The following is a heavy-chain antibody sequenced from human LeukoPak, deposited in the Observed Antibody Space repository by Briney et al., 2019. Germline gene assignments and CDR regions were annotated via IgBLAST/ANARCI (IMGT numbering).Heavy chain of an antibody. CDR1: GFTFSSYW. CDR3: ARMKHPESSGGSRCLYYYYYYMDV. Sequence: PGGSLRLSCAASGFTFSSYWMSWVRQAPRKGLEWVANIKQDGSEKYYVDSVKGRFTISRDNAKNSLYLQMNSLRAEDTAVYYCARMKHPESSGGSRCLYYYYYYMDVWGKGTTVTISS. J-gene: IGHJ6*03. D-gene: IGHD2-15*01. CDR2: IKQDGSEK. V-gene: IGHV3-7*01.